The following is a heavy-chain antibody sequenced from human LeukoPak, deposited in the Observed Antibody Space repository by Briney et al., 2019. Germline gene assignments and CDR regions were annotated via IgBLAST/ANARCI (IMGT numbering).Heavy chain of an antibody. V-gene: IGHV1-69*05. D-gene: IGHD3-16*01. CDR3: ASTDTGSTLGVYYYYYMDV. J-gene: IGHJ6*03. CDR1: GGTFSSYA. CDR2: IIPIFGTA. Sequence: SVKVSCKASGGTFSSYAISWVRQAPGQGLEWMGGIIPIFGTANYAQKFQGRVTITTDESTSTAYMELSSLRSEDTAVYYCASTDTGSTLGVYYYYYMDVWGKGTTVTVSS.